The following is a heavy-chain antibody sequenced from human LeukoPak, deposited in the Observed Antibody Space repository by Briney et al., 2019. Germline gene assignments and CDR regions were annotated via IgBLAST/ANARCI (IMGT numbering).Heavy chain of an antibody. CDR1: GFTFSSYR. Sequence: PGGSLRLSRAASGFTFSSYRTSCVRQAPGKGLEWVANIKQDGSEKYYVDSVKGRFTISRDNAKNSLYLQMNSLRAEDTAVYYCARDILGYYDSSDYSWDYWGQGTLVTVSS. CDR3: ARDILGYYDSSDYSWDY. J-gene: IGHJ4*02. V-gene: IGHV3-7*01. CDR2: IKQDGSEK. D-gene: IGHD3-22*01.